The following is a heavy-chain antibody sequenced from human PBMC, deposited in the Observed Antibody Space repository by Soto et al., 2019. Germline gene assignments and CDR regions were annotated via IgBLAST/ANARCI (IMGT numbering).Heavy chain of an antibody. CDR2: IIPIFGTA. CDR3: ATSPSSGWFVFDY. D-gene: IGHD6-19*01. J-gene: IGHJ4*02. Sequence: SVKVSCKASGGTFSSYAISWVRQAPGQGLERMGGIIPIFGTANYAQKLQGRVTITAEEYTSPAYMELSSLRSDAPAVYYCATSPSSGWFVFDYWGQGTMVTVSS. V-gene: IGHV1-69*13. CDR1: GGTFSSYA.